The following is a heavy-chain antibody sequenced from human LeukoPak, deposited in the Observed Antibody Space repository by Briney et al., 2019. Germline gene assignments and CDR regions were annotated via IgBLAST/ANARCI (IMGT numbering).Heavy chain of an antibody. CDR3: ARDREGATWYFDY. CDR1: GGSFSGYY. CDR2: IYYSGST. J-gene: IGHJ4*02. V-gene: IGHV4-34*01. Sequence: SETLSLTCAVYGGSFSGYYWSWIRQPPGKGLEWIGSIYYSGSTYYNPSLKSQVTISVDTSKNQFSLKLSSVTAADTAVYYCARDREGATWYFDYWGQGTLVTVSS. D-gene: IGHD1-26*01.